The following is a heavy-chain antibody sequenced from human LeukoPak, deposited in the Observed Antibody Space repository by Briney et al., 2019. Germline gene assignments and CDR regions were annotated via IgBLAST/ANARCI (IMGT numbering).Heavy chain of an antibody. CDR3: ARGGLRVMVYRLYYMDV. CDR2: IYYSGST. D-gene: IGHD2-8*01. V-gene: IGHV4-59*01. CDR1: GGSISSYY. J-gene: IGHJ6*03. Sequence: SGTLSLTCAVSGGSISSYYWSWIRQPPGKGLEWIGYIYYSGSTNYNPSLKSRVTISVDTSKNQFSLKLSSVTAADTAVYYCARGGLRVMVYRLYYMDVWGKGTTVTVSS.